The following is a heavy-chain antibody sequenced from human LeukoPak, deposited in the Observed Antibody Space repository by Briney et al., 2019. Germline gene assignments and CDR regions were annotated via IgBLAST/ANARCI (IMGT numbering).Heavy chain of an antibody. CDR1: GFGFSSYL. V-gene: IGHV3-7*01. J-gene: IGHJ4*02. D-gene: IGHD4-11*01. Sequence: GGSLRLSCADSGFGFSSYLMSWVRQAPGKGLEWLANIKQDGSEKYYVDSVKGRFTISRDNAKKSLYLQMNSLRAEDTAVYYCATQAFSNFDYWGRGTLVTVSS. CDR3: ATQAFSNFDY. CDR2: IKQDGSEK.